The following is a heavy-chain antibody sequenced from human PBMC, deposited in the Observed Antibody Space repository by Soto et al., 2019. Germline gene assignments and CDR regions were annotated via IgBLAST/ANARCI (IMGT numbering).Heavy chain of an antibody. D-gene: IGHD4-17*01. J-gene: IGHJ4*02. CDR1: GYTFTSYG. CDR2: ISAHNVNT. V-gene: IGHV1-18*04. CDR3: ARDRVNGDYFDY. Sequence: ASVKVSCKASGYTFTSYGISWVRQAPGQGLEWMGWISAHNVNTNYAQKLQGRVTMTTDTSTRTANMELRSRRSDDTAVYYCARDRVNGDYFDYWGQGTLVTVSS.